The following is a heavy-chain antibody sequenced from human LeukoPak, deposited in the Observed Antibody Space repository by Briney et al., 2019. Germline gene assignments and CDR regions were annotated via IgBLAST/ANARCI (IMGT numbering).Heavy chain of an antibody. CDR1: GGSISSSSYY. Sequence: SETLSLTCTVSGGSISSSSYYWGWIRQPPGKGLERIGSVYYSGSTYYNPSLKSRVTISADTSKNQFSLKLSSVTAADTAVYYCAPTYYYDSSGYYGPWGQGTLVTVSS. CDR3: APTYYYDSSGYYGP. D-gene: IGHD3-22*01. CDR2: VYYSGST. J-gene: IGHJ5*02. V-gene: IGHV4-39*01.